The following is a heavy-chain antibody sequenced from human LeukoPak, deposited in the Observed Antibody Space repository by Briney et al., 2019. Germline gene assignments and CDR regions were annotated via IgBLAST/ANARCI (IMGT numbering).Heavy chain of an antibody. Sequence: QPGESLRLSCTASGFTLRRSTMNWVRRSQGRGREGVSAVTGRGDDTDYADSVKGRFTVSRDNSRNTLYLQMNRLRVEDTAVYYCAKSSGDWPSPFDYWGQGTLVTVSS. CDR2: VTGRGDDT. D-gene: IGHD2-21*02. CDR3: AKSSGDWPSPFDY. V-gene: IGHV3-23*01. J-gene: IGHJ4*02. CDR1: GFTLRRST.